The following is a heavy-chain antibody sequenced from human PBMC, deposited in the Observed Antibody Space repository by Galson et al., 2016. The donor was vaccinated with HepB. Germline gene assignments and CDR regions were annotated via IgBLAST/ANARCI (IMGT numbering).Heavy chain of an antibody. D-gene: IGHD5-18*01. J-gene: IGHJ6*02. V-gene: IGHV3-43*01. Sequence: SLRLSCAASGFTFDDYTMHWVRQAPGKGLEWVSLISWDGVTTYYADSLRGRFTISRDNSKNSLYLQMNSLTTEDTALYYCAKDKNTAVESFYPGMDGWGQGKKGTVSS. CDR3: AKDKNTAVESFYPGMDG. CDR1: GFTFDDYT. CDR2: ISWDGVTT.